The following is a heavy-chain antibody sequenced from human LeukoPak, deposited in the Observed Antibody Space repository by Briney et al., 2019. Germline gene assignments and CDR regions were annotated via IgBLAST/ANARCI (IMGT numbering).Heavy chain of an antibody. CDR2: ISGSGGST. D-gene: IGHD3-10*01. V-gene: IGHV3-23*01. CDR3: ARVFTMVRGGDPYFDY. J-gene: IGHJ4*02. Sequence: GGSLRLSCAASGFTFSSYAMSWVRQAPGKGLEWVSAISGSGGSTYYADSVKGRFTISRDNSKNTLYLQMNSLRAADTAVYYCARVFTMVRGGDPYFDYWGQGTLVTVSS. CDR1: GFTFSSYA.